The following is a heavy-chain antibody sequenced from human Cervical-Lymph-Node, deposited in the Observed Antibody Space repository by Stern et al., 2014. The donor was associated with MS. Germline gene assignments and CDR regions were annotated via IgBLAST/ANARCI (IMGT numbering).Heavy chain of an antibody. Sequence: DQLVESGAEVKKPGASVKVSCKASGYTFTSHYMHWVRQAPGQGLEWVGIINPSGDRASYAQKFQGRVTMTRDTSTSTVYMELSSLRSEDTAVYYCASGTGSKRPTGNYWGQGTLVTVSS. V-gene: IGHV1-46*01. D-gene: IGHD3/OR15-3a*01. CDR3: ASGTGSKRPTGNY. J-gene: IGHJ4*02. CDR1: GYTFTSHY. CDR2: INPSGDRA.